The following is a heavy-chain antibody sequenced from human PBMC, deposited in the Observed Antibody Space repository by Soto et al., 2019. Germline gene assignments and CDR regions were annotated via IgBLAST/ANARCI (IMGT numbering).Heavy chain of an antibody. J-gene: IGHJ6*02. CDR1: GDTVSSNSAT. V-gene: IGHV6-1*01. Sequence: PSQTLSLTCAISGDTVSSNSATWNWIRQSPSRGLEWLGRTYYRSKWLTDYAVSVKSRVTINPDTSKNQFSLQLNSVTPEDTAVYYCARDPRQQVSGMDVWGQGTTVTVSS. CDR3: ARDPRQQVSGMDV. D-gene: IGHD6-13*01. CDR2: TYYRSKWLT.